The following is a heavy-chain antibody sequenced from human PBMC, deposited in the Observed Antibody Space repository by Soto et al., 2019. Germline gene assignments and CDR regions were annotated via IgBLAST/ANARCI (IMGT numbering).Heavy chain of an antibody. CDR3: ARYYGSEYYFDY. V-gene: IGHV4-31*03. D-gene: IGHD3-10*01. CDR1: GGSISSGGYY. Sequence: SETLSLTCTVSGGSISSGGYYWSWIRQHPGKGLEWIGFIYYSGSTYYNPSLKSRVTISVDTSKNQFSLKLSSVTAADTAVYYCARYYGSEYYFDYWGQGTLVTVSS. J-gene: IGHJ4*02. CDR2: IYYSGST.